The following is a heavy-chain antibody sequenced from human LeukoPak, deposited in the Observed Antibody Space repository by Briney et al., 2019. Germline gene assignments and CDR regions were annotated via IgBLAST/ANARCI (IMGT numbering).Heavy chain of an antibody. D-gene: IGHD3-16*01. CDR3: ARVVDYGWFDP. V-gene: IGHV3-7*01. J-gene: IGHJ5*02. CDR1: GFTFSNYW. Sequence: GGYLRRYCTASGFTFSNYWMGWVSQAPGKGLEWVANIKEDGTRIYYVDSVKGRFTISRDNAKNSLYLQMNSVRDEDTAVYYCARVVDYGWFDPWGQGTLVAVSS. CDR2: IKEDGTRI.